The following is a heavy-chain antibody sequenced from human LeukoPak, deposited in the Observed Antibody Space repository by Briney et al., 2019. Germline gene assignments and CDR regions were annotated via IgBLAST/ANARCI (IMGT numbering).Heavy chain of an antibody. CDR1: GYTFTSYY. D-gene: IGHD5-18*01. J-gene: IGHJ4*02. V-gene: IGHV1-46*01. CDR3: ARDIVDTAMVGSVEGAYFDY. Sequence: ASVKVSCKASGYTFTSYYMHWVRQAPGQGLEWMGIINPSGGSTSYAQKFQGRVTMTRDTSTSTVYMELSSLRSEDTAVYYCARDIVDTAMVGSVEGAYFDYWGQGTLVTVSS. CDR2: INPSGGST.